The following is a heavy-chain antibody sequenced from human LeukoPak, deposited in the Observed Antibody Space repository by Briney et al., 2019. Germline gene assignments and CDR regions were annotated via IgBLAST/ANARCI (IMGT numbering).Heavy chain of an antibody. CDR2: ITSSGTTI. D-gene: IGHD3-10*01. V-gene: IGHV3-48*03. CDR3: ARDMGVIFSVFDY. J-gene: IGHJ4*02. Sequence: GGSLRLSCAASGFIFSSYEMHWVRQAPGKGLEWVSHITSSGTTIYYADSVKGRFTISRDNAKNSLYLQMNSLRAEDTAVYYCARDMGVIFSVFDYWGQGTLVTVSS. CDR1: GFIFSSYE.